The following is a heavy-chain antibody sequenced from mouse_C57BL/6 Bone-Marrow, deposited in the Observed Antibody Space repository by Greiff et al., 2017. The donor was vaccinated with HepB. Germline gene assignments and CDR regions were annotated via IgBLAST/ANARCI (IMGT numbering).Heavy chain of an antibody. CDR2: IDPSDSYT. D-gene: IGHD2-2*01. CDR3: ANYGYDWYFDV. J-gene: IGHJ1*03. V-gene: IGHV1-50*01. Sequence: VQLQQSGAELARPGASVKLSCKASGYTFTSYGISWVKQRTGQGLEWIGEIDPSDSYTNYNQKFKGKATLTVDTSSSTAYMQLSSLTSEDSAVYYCANYGYDWYFDVWGTGTTVTVSS. CDR1: GYTFTSYG.